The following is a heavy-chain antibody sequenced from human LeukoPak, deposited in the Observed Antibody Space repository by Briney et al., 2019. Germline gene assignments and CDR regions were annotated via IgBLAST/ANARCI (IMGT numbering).Heavy chain of an antibody. Sequence: GGSLRLSCAASGFTFSSYAMSWVRQAPGKGLDWVSAISGSGGSTYYADSVKGRFTISRDNSKNTLYLQMHSLRAEDTAVYYCAKVDHDYGDYLGYWGQGTLVTVSS. J-gene: IGHJ4*02. CDR1: GFTFSSYA. D-gene: IGHD4-17*01. CDR3: AKVDHDYGDYLGY. V-gene: IGHV3-23*01. CDR2: ISGSGGST.